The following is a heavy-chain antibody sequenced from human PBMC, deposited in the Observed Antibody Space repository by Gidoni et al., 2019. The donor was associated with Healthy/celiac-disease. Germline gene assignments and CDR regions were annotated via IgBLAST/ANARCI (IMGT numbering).Heavy chain of an antibody. D-gene: IGHD4-4*01. J-gene: IGHJ4*02. V-gene: IGHV3-21*01. CDR3: ARDVNRDPDSNYEAGDY. Sequence: EVQLVESGGGLVKPGGSLRLSYAASGFTFSSYSMNWVRQAPGKGLEWVSSISSSSSYIYYADSVKGRFTISRDNAKNSLYLQMNSLRAEDTAVYYCARDVNRDPDSNYEAGDYWGQGTLVTVSS. CDR2: ISSSSSYI. CDR1: GFTFSSYS.